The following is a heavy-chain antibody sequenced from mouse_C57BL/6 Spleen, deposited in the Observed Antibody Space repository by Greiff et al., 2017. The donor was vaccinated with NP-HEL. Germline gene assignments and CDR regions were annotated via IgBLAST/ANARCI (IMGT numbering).Heavy chain of an antibody. V-gene: IGHV1-64*01. Sequence: QVQLQQPGAELVKPGASVKLSCKASGYTFTSYWMHWVKQRPGQGLEWIGMIHPNSGSTNYNEKFKSKATLTVDKSSSTAYMQLSSLTSEDSAVYYCARDYGSRYFDYWGQGTTLTVSS. D-gene: IGHD1-1*01. CDR2: IHPNSGST. CDR3: ARDYGSRYFDY. CDR1: GYTFTSYW. J-gene: IGHJ2*01.